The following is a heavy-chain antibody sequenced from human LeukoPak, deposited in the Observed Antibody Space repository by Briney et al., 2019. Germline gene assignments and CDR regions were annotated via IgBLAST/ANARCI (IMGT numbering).Heavy chain of an antibody. J-gene: IGHJ5*02. Sequence: SETLSLTCTVSGGSISSYYWSWIRQPPGKGLEWIGYIYYSGSTHYNPSLKSRVTISVDTSKNQFSLKLSSVTAADTAVYYCARGGYYGSGNDFRFDPWGQGTLVTVSS. CDR1: GGSISSYY. CDR2: IYYSGST. V-gene: IGHV4-59*01. CDR3: ARGGYYGSGNDFRFDP. D-gene: IGHD3-10*01.